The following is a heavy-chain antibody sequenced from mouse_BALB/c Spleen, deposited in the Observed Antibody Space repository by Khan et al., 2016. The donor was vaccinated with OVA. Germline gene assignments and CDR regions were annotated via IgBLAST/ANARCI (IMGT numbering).Heavy chain of an antibody. CDR2: IDPSTSYT. CDR1: GYTFATYW. CDR3: TRRGLYSIFAY. V-gene: IGHV1-7*01. J-gene: IGHJ3*01. Sequence: VQPQVLGADLAKPGASLEMSCKASGYTFATYWIHWAKQRPGQGLEWIGYIDPSTSYTEYNQKLKDKATLTAAKSSITAYMQPSSLTSEDSAVYYCTRRGLYSIFAYWGQGTLVTVSA. D-gene: IGHD2-5*01.